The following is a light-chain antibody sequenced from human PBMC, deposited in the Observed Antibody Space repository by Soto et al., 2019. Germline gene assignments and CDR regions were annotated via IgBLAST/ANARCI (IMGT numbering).Light chain of an antibody. CDR1: RSDVGGYNY. V-gene: IGLV2-14*03. CDR3: SSYTTSNTRV. Sequence: QSALTQPASVSGSPGQSITISCAGTRSDVGGYNYVSWYQQHPGKGPKLMIYDVSNRPSGVSNRFSGSKSDNTASLTISGLQAEDEADYYCSSYTTSNTRVVGTGTKGTVL. CDR2: DVS. J-gene: IGLJ1*01.